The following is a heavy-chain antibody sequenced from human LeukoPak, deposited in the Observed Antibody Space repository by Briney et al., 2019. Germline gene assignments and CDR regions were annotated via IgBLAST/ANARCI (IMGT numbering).Heavy chain of an antibody. V-gene: IGHV4-59*08. CDR1: GDSFSTFY. J-gene: IGHJ5*02. Sequence: SETLSLTCTVSGDSFSTFYWSWIRQPPGKGLEWVGYFYYSVSTNYNPSLKSRVTISVDASKNQFSLALRSVTAADTAVYYCARLGPHSKYNWFDPWGQGTLVTVSS. CDR2: FYYSVST. CDR3: ARLGPHSKYNWFDP. D-gene: IGHD3-10*01.